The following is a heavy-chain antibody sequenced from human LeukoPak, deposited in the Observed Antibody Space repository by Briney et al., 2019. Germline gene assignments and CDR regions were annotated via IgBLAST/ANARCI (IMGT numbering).Heavy chain of an antibody. D-gene: IGHD3-3*01. V-gene: IGHV3-23*01. CDR2: ISGSGGST. Sequence: PGASLRLSCAASGFTFSSYAMSWVRQAPGKGLEWVSAISGSGGSTYYADSVKGRFTISRDNSKTTLYLQMNSLRAEDTAVYYCAKDPGTEYDFWSGYAGYFDYWGQGTLVTVSS. J-gene: IGHJ4*02. CDR3: AKDPGTEYDFWSGYAGYFDY. CDR1: GFTFSSYA.